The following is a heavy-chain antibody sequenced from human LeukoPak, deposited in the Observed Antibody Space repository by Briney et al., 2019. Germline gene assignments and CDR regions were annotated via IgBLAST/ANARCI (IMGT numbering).Heavy chain of an antibody. CDR3: ARDRSGVVVTSANRMDV. J-gene: IGHJ6*04. Sequence: GRSLRLSCAASGFTFSSYAMHWVRQAPGKGLEWVAVISYDASNKYYADTVKGRFTISRDNSQNTLYLQMNSLRAEDTAIYYCARDRSGVVVTSANRMDVWGKGTTVTVSP. D-gene: IGHD2-15*01. CDR1: GFTFSSYA. V-gene: IGHV3-30*04. CDR2: ISYDASNK.